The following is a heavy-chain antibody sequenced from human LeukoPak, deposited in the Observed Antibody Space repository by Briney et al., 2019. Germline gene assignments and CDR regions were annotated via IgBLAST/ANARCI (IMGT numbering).Heavy chain of an antibody. D-gene: IGHD3-10*02. CDR1: GFTFSSYE. Sequence: GGSLRLSCAASGFTFSSYEMNWVRQAPGKGMEWVSYISSSGSTIYYADSVKGRFTISRDNAKNSLYLQMNSLGAEDTAVYYCAELGITMIGGVWGKGTTVTISS. CDR3: AELGITMIGGV. V-gene: IGHV3-48*03. CDR2: ISSSGSTI. J-gene: IGHJ6*04.